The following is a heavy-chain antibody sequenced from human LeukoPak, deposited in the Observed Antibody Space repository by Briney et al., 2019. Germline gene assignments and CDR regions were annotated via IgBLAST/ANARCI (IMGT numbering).Heavy chain of an antibody. D-gene: IGHD3-10*01. CDR3: AKFGELAGWFDP. Sequence: SETLSLTCAVYGGSFSGYYWSWIRQPPGKGLEWIEEINHSGSTNYNPSLKSRVTISVDTSKNQFSLKLSSVTAADTAVYYCAKFGELAGWFDPWGQGTLVTVSS. V-gene: IGHV4-34*01. CDR1: GGSFSGYY. J-gene: IGHJ5*02. CDR2: INHSGST.